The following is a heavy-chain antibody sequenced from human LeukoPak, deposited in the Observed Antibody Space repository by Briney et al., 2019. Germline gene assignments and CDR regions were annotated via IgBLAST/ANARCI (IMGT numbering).Heavy chain of an antibody. Sequence: PGGSLRLSCAASGFTFSSYSMNWVRQAPGKGLEWVSSISSSSSYIYYADSVKGRFTISRDNAKNSLYLQMNSLRAEDTAVYYCAKDRTGDYSSYFDYWGQGTLVTVSS. D-gene: IGHD4-17*01. V-gene: IGHV3-21*04. CDR3: AKDRTGDYSSYFDY. CDR1: GFTFSSYS. CDR2: ISSSSSYI. J-gene: IGHJ4*02.